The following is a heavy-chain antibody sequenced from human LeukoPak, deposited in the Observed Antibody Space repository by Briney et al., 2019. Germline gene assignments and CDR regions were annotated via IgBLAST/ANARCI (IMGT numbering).Heavy chain of an antibody. Sequence: PGGSLRLSCAASGFTVSSNYMSWVRQAPGKGLEWVSVIYSGGSTYYADSVKSRFTISRHNSKNTLYLQMSSLRAEDTAVYYCAASSGWYYYYGMDVWGQGTTVTVSS. D-gene: IGHD6-19*01. J-gene: IGHJ6*02. CDR1: GFTVSSNY. V-gene: IGHV3-53*04. CDR2: IYSGGST. CDR3: AASSGWYYYYGMDV.